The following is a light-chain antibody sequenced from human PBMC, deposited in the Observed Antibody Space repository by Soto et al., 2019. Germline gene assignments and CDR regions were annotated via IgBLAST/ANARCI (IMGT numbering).Light chain of an antibody. CDR2: LNSDGSH. CDR1: SGHSSYA. Sequence: QPVLTQSPSASASLGASVKLPCTLSSGHSSYAIAWHQQQPEKGPRYLMKLNSDGSHSKGDGIPDRFSGSSSGAERYLTISSLQSEDEGDYYGQTWGTGNVVFGGGTKLTV. CDR3: QTWGTGNVV. V-gene: IGLV4-69*01. J-gene: IGLJ2*01.